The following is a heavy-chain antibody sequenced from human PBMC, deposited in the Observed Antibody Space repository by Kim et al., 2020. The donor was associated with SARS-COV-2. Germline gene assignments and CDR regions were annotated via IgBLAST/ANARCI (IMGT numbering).Heavy chain of an antibody. CDR1: GFTFSSYA. Sequence: GGSLRLSCAASGFTFSSYAMSWVRQAPGKGLEWVSAISGSGGSTYYADSVKGRFTISRDNSKNTLYLQMNSLRAEDTAVYYCAKGFPSSRGIFYYYYYGMDVWGQGTTVTVSS. J-gene: IGHJ6*02. CDR2: ISGSGGST. V-gene: IGHV3-23*01. D-gene: IGHD6-13*01. CDR3: AKGFPSSRGIFYYYYYGMDV.